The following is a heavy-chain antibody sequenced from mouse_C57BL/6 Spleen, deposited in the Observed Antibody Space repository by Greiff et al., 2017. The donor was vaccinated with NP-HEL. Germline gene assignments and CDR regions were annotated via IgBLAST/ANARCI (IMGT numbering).Heavy chain of an antibody. Sequence: VQLQQSGAELVRPGASVTLSCKASGYTFTDYEMHWVKQTPVHGLEWIGAIDPETGGTAYNQKFKGKAILTAAKSSSTAYMELRSLTSEDSAVYYCSRSVSTVVAPFDYWGQGTTLTVSS. D-gene: IGHD1-1*01. CDR1: GYTFTDYE. CDR3: SRSVSTVVAPFDY. J-gene: IGHJ2*01. V-gene: IGHV1-15*01. CDR2: IDPETGGT.